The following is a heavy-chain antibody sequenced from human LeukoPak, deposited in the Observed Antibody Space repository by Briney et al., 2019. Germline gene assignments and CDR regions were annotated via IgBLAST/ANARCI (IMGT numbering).Heavy chain of an antibody. CDR1: GGSFSGYY. CDR3: AREGVYDGYAYFDY. Sequence: SETLSLTCAVYGGSFSGYYWSRIRQPPGKGLEWIGEINHSGSTNYNPSLKSRVTISVDTSKNQFSLKLSSVTAADTAVYYCAREGVYDGYAYFDYWGQGTLVTVSS. V-gene: IGHV4-34*01. D-gene: IGHD3-16*01. J-gene: IGHJ4*02. CDR2: INHSGST.